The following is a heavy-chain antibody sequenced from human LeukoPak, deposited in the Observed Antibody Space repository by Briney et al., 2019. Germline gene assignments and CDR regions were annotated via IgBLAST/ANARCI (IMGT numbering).Heavy chain of an antibody. D-gene: IGHD6-19*01. J-gene: IGHJ4*02. CDR2: IYPGDSDT. CDR1: GYSFTSYW. CDR3: ARHSIAVAGRGSIDY. V-gene: IGHV5-51*01. Sequence: GESLKISCKGSGYSFTSYWIGWVRQMPGKGLEWMGIIYPGDSDTRYSPSFQGQVTISADKSISTAYLQWSSLKASDTAMYYCARHSIAVAGRGSIDYWGQGTLVTVSS.